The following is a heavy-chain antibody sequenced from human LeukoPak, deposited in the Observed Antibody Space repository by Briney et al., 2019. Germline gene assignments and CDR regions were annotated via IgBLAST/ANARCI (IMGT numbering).Heavy chain of an antibody. J-gene: IGHJ5*02. CDR2: INHSGST. D-gene: IGHD3-10*01. V-gene: IGHV4-34*01. Sequence: SETLSLTCAVYGGSFSGYYWSWIRQPPGKGLEWIGEINHSGSTNYNPSLKSRVTISVDTSKNQFSLKLSSVTAADTAVYSCARTMVRGVIITKRHNWFDPWGQGTLVTVSS. CDR1: GGSFSGYY. CDR3: ARTMVRGVIITKRHNWFDP.